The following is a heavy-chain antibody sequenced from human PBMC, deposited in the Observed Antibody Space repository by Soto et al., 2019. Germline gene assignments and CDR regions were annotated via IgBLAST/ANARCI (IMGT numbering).Heavy chain of an antibody. D-gene: IGHD2-15*01. J-gene: IGHJ5*02. V-gene: IGHV1-69*12. CDR1: GGTFSSYA. Sequence: QVQLVQSGAEVKKPGSSVKVSCKASGGTFSSYAISWVRQAPGQGLEWMGGIIPIFGTGNYAQKFQGRVTITADESTSTAYLELGSLRSEDTAVYYCARARTSPCPVGCWFDPWCQGTLVTVSS. CDR3: ARARTSPCPVGCWFDP. CDR2: IIPIFGTG.